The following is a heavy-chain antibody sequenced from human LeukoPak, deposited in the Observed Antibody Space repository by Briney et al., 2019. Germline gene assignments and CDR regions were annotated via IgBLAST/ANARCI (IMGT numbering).Heavy chain of an antibody. J-gene: IGHJ5*02. V-gene: IGHV4-30-2*05. D-gene: IGHD5-18*01. CDR1: GGSISSGGYS. CDR2: IYHSGST. Sequence: SETLSLTCAVSGGSISSGGYSWSWIRQPPGKGLEWIGYIYHSGSTYYNPSLKSRVTISVDTSKNQFSLKLSSVTAAVTAVYYCARDISSYGYLTYWFDPWGQGTLVTVSS. CDR3: ARDISSYGYLTYWFDP.